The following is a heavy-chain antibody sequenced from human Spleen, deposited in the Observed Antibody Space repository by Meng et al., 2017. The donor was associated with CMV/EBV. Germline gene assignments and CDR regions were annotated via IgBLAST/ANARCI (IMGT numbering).Heavy chain of an antibody. CDR3: ARDLGCSSTSCYPRGGIYYYYGMDV. D-gene: IGHD2-2*01. CDR2: ISSDGSNK. Sequence: GESLKISCAASGFTFNASTMHWVRQAPGKGLEWVALISSDGSNKYYADSVKGRFTISRDNSKNTLDLQMNSLRTEDTAVYYCARDLGCSSTSCYPRGGIYYYYGMDVWGQGTTVTVSS. CDR1: GFTFNAST. V-gene: IGHV3-30*04. J-gene: IGHJ6*02.